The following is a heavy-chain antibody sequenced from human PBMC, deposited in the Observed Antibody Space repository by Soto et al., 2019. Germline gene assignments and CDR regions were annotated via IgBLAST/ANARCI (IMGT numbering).Heavy chain of an antibody. CDR3: AKWSSSSWSRNYYYGMDV. CDR1: GFTFSSYA. D-gene: IGHD6-13*01. Sequence: GSLRLSCAASGFTFSSYAMSWVRQAPGKGLEWVSAISGSGGSTYYADSVKGRFTISRDNSKNTLYLQMNSLRAEDTAVYYCAKWSSSSWSRNYYYGMDVWGQGTTVTVSS. CDR2: ISGSGGST. J-gene: IGHJ6*02. V-gene: IGHV3-23*01.